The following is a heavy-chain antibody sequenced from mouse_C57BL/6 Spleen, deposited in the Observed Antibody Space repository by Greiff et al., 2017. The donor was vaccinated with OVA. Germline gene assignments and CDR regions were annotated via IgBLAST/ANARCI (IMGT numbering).Heavy chain of an antibody. J-gene: IGHJ2*01. V-gene: IGHV5-6*01. Sequence: EVKVVESGGDLVKPGGSLKLSCAASGFTFSSYGMSWVRQTPDKRLEWVATLSSGGSYTYYPDSVKGRFTISRDNAKNTLYLQMSSLKSEDTAMYYCARPNYDYDGYYFDYWGQGTTLTVSS. D-gene: IGHD2-4*01. CDR1: GFTFSSYG. CDR3: ARPNYDYDGYYFDY. CDR2: LSSGGSYT.